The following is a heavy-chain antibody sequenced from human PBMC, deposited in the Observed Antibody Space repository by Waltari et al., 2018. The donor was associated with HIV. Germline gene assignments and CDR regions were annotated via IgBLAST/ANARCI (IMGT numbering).Heavy chain of an antibody. Sequence: QVQLVQSGAEVKKPGASVQVSCKASGYTFTDYHMHWVRQAPGQGLEWMGWINPNSGGTNYAQRFQGRVTMTRDTSISTAYMELSRLRSDDTAVYYCARDLMIVVAYFDYWGQGTLVTVSS. CDR1: GYTFTDYH. D-gene: IGHD3-22*01. CDR2: INPNSGGT. J-gene: IGHJ4*02. V-gene: IGHV1-2*02. CDR3: ARDLMIVVAYFDY.